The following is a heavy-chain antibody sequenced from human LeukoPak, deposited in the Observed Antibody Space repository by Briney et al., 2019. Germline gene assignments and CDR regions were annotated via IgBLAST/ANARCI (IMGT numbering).Heavy chain of an antibody. CDR1: GGSFSGYY. Sequence: KSSETLSLTYAVYGGSFSGYYWSWIRQPPGKGLEWIGEINHSGSTNYNPSLKSRVTISVDTSKNQFSLKLSSVTAADTAVYYCARGSQSLGYCSGGSCRAKIFDYWGQGTLVTVSS. J-gene: IGHJ4*02. CDR2: INHSGST. D-gene: IGHD2-15*01. V-gene: IGHV4-34*01. CDR3: ARGSQSLGYCSGGSCRAKIFDY.